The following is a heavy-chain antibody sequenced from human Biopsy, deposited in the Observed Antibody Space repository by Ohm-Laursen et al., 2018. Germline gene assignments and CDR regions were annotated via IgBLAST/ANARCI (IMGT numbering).Heavy chain of an antibody. V-gene: IGHV6-1*01. D-gene: IGHD3-9*01. CDR2: TIYRSKWSN. J-gene: IGHJ3*02. Sequence: QTLSLTCAISRDSVSSNTVAWNWIRQSPSRGLEWLGRTIYRSKWSNDYAVSVKNRITIDPDTSKNQFSLQLNSVTPEDTAIYYCARGRYAAFDIWGQGTKVTISS. CDR1: RDSVSSNTVA. CDR3: ARGRYAAFDI.